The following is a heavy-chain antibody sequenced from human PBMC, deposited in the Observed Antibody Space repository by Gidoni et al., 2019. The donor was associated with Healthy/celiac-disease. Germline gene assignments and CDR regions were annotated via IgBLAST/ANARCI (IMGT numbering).Heavy chain of an antibody. CDR1: AGSISSYY. V-gene: IGHV4-4*07. CDR3: AREVDRDFWSGYYHLGWFDP. J-gene: IGHJ5*02. Sequence: QVQLQESGPGLVKPSATLSLTCTFSAGSISSYYWTWIRQPAGKGLAWIGRIYTSGSTNYNHSLKSRVNMSVDTSKNQCSLKLSSVTAADTAVYYCAREVDRDFWSGYYHLGWFDPWGQGTLVTVSS. CDR2: IYTSGST. D-gene: IGHD3-3*01.